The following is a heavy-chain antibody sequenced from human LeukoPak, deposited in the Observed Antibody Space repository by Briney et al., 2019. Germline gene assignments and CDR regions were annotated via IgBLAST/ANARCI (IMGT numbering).Heavy chain of an antibody. D-gene: IGHD1-26*01. Sequence: GGPLRLSCAASGFTFSRYWMQWVRQAPGKGLEWVSRINSDGSSTSYADSVKGRFTASRDNAKNTLYLQMNSLRAEDAAVYYCVRVGSDSGSYYDYWGQGTLVTVSS. CDR2: INSDGSST. CDR1: GFTFSRYW. J-gene: IGHJ4*02. V-gene: IGHV3-74*01. CDR3: VRVGSDSGSYYDY.